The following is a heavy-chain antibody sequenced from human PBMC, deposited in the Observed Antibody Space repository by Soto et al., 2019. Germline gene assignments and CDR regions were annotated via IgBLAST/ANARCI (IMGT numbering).Heavy chain of an antibody. CDR2: IYYSGST. CDR1: GGSVSSYY. V-gene: IGHV4-59*02. Sequence: PPETTSPTCTVSGGSVSSYYWSWIRQPPGKGLEWIGYIYYSGSTNYNPSLKSRVTISVDTSKNQFSLKLSSVTAADTAVYYCARAVLGALNWFDPWGQGTLVTVSS. J-gene: IGHJ5*02. D-gene: IGHD1-26*01. CDR3: ARAVLGALNWFDP.